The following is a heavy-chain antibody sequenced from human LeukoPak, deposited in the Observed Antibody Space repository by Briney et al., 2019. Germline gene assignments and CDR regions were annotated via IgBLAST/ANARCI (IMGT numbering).Heavy chain of an antibody. CDR3: AREAPPQRYYGSGGYGMDV. Sequence: ASVKVSCKASGYTFTSYGISWVRQAPGQGLEWMGWISAYNGNTNYAQKLQGRVTMTTDTSTSTAYMELRSLRSDDTAVYYCAREAPPQRYYGSGGYGMDVWGKGTTVTVSS. CDR2: ISAYNGNT. CDR1: GYTFTSYG. D-gene: IGHD3-10*01. V-gene: IGHV1-18*04. J-gene: IGHJ6*04.